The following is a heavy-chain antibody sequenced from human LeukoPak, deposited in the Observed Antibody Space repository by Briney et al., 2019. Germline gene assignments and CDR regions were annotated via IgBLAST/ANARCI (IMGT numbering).Heavy chain of an antibody. CDR3: ARRSGIAVAGAFDY. CDR1: GFTFSSHG. Sequence: GGSLRLSCAASGFTFSSHGMSWVRQAPGKGLEWVSCISGRGDISYYADSVKGRFTMSRDNSKNTVYLQMNSLRAEDTAVYYCARRSGIAVAGAFDYWGQGTLVTVSS. CDR2: ISGRGDIS. D-gene: IGHD6-19*01. J-gene: IGHJ4*02. V-gene: IGHV3-23*01.